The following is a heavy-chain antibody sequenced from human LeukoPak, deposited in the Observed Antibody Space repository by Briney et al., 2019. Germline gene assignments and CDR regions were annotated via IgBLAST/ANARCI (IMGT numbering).Heavy chain of an antibody. J-gene: IGHJ4*02. CDR3: AKRSSSGYSNYFDY. CDR1: EFTFSSSA. CDR2: ISGSGATT. Sequence: GGSLRLSCAASEFTFSSSAVSWVRQAPGKGLEWVSAISGSGATTYYADSVKDRFTISRDNSKNTLYLQMNSLRAEDTALYYCAKRSSSGYSNYFDYWGQGTLVTVSS. D-gene: IGHD3-22*01. V-gene: IGHV3-23*01.